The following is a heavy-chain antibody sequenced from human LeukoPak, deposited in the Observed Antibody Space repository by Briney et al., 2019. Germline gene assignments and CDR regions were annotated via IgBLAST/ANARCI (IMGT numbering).Heavy chain of an antibody. D-gene: IGHD6-13*01. J-gene: IGHJ4*02. CDR1: GYTFTSYG. Sequence: ASVKVSCKASGYTFTSYGISWVRQAPRPGLEGMGWISAYIGNTNYAQTLQGRVTITTDESPTTAYIALSSLRSAATAVDSFSREVDGIAAVWGQGTLVTVSS. V-gene: IGHV1-18*01. CDR2: ISAYIGNT. CDR3: SREVDGIAAV.